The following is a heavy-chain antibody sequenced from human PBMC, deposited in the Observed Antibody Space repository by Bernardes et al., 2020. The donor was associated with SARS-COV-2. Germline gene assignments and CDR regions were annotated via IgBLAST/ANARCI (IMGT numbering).Heavy chain of an antibody. D-gene: IGHD6-6*01. J-gene: IGHJ6*03. V-gene: IGHV4-39*07. CDR3: ARVCVVPEYSSSSLDYYYYYYMDV. CDR1: GGSISSSSYY. Sequence: SETLSLTCTVSGGSISSSSYYWGWIRQPPGKGLEWIGSIYYSGSTYYNPSLKSRVTISVDTSKNQFSLKLSSVTAADTAVYYCARVCVVPEYSSSSLDYYYYYYMDVWGKGTTVTVSS. CDR2: IYYSGST.